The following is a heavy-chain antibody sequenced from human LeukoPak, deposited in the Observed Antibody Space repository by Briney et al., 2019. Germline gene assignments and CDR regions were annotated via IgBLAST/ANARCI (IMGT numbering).Heavy chain of an antibody. Sequence: APVKVSCKASGYTFTGYYMHWVRQAPGQGLEWMGWINPNSGGTNYAQKFQGRVTMTRDTSISTAYMELSRLRSDDTAVYYCARGGEGVLRFLEWLLSTLDYWGQGTLVTVSS. CDR2: INPNSGGT. CDR1: GYTFTGYY. D-gene: IGHD3-3*01. CDR3: ARGGEGVLRFLEWLLSTLDY. J-gene: IGHJ4*02. V-gene: IGHV1-2*02.